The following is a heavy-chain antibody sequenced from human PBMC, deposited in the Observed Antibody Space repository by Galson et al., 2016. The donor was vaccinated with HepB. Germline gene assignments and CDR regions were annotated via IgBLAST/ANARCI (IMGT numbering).Heavy chain of an antibody. V-gene: IGHV4-38-2*02. J-gene: IGHJ3*01. CDR3: VRSGDSGAFDF. Sequence: SETLSPTCTVSGYAISSGYAYWGWIRQPPGKGLEWIASVDQSGRTYYNPSLKSRVTISVDTSKNQFSLKLDSLTAADTAVFYCVRSGDSGAFDFWGQGTLVTVSS. D-gene: IGHD2-21*01. CDR2: VDQSGRT. CDR1: GYAISSGYAY.